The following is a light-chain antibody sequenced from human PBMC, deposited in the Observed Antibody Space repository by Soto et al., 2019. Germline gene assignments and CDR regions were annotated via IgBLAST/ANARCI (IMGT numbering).Light chain of an antibody. CDR1: QSIRSW. V-gene: IGKV1-5*03. CDR3: QQANTFPLT. Sequence: DIQMTQSPSTLSASVGDRVTITCRASQSIRSWLAWYQQKPGKAPRLLIYKASSLESGVPSRFSASGFGTDFTLTISSLQPEDFATYYCQQANTFPLTFGGGTKVDIK. J-gene: IGKJ4*01. CDR2: KAS.